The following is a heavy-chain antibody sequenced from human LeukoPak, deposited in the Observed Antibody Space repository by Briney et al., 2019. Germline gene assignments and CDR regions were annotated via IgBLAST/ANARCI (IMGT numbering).Heavy chain of an antibody. Sequence: GGSLRLSCATSGFIFSIYNMNWVRQVPGKGLEWVSYISTGGEIVHYADSVRGRFTISRDNTENFLFLQMNRLRGEDTGIYYCVCETWDCWGQGTRVPVSS. CDR1: GFIFSIYN. V-gene: IGHV3-48*03. J-gene: IGHJ4*02. CDR2: ISTGGEIV. CDR3: VCETWDC.